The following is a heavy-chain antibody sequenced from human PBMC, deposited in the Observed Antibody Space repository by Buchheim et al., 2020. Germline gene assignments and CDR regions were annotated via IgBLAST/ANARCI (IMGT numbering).Heavy chain of an antibody. CDR1: GFTFRSYG. CDR2: ISYDGSNK. J-gene: IGHJ6*02. V-gene: IGHV3-30*18. Sequence: QVQLVESGGGVVQPGRSLRLSCAASGFTFRSYGMHWVRQAPGKGLERVAVISYDGSNKYYADSVRGRFTISRDNSKNTLYLQMNSLRAEDTAVYYCAKGGVGATMSPLYGMDVWGQGTT. D-gene: IGHD1-26*01. CDR3: AKGGVGATMSPLYGMDV.